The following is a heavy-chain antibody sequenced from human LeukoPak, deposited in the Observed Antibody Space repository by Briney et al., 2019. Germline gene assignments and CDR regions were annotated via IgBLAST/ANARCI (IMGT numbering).Heavy chain of an antibody. Sequence: PGKSPRISCAASGFNLNSHGMHLVRQASGKGLEWVALIWYGGSNKYYADSVKGQFTISRDNSKNTLYLQMNSLRAEDTAVYYCAKADCGGDCSMFDYWGQGTLVTVSS. V-gene: IGHV3-33*03. D-gene: IGHD2-21*01. J-gene: IGHJ4*02. CDR2: IWYGGSNK. CDR1: GFNLNSHG. CDR3: AKADCGGDCSMFDY.